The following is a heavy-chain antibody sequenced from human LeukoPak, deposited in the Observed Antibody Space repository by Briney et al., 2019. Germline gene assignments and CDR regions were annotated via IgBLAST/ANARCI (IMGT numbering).Heavy chain of an antibody. Sequence: SETLSLTCTVSGGSISPYYWTWIRQSPGKALEWIGYIYYSGRTSYNPSLKSRVTMSVDTSKNQFSLRLSSVTAADTAVYYCARDGNPWNLDVWGRGTLVTVSS. CDR1: GGSISPYY. D-gene: IGHD1-26*01. V-gene: IGHV4-59*01. J-gene: IGHJ2*01. CDR3: ARDGNPWNLDV. CDR2: IYYSGRT.